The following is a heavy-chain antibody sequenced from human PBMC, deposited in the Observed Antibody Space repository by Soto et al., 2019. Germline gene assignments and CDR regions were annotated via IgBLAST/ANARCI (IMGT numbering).Heavy chain of an antibody. CDR2: VDHSGST. Sequence: QVQLQESGPGLVKASGTLSLTCTVSGGSIITRNWWSWVRQPPGKGLEWIGEVDHSGSTNYNPSLPGRVTISVDISKNKLSQKLSPATTADTAGYYWARREALSGTAGAPVDWGQGTLVNVSS. CDR3: ARREALSGTAGAPVD. CDR1: GGSIITRNW. D-gene: IGHD1-26*01. V-gene: IGHV4-4*02. J-gene: IGHJ4*02.